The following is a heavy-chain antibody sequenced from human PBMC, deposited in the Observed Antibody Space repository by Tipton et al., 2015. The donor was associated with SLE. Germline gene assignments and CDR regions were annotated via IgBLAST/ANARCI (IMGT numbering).Heavy chain of an antibody. CDR3: ARHDGQWDAFDI. CDR2: IYSGGSST. V-gene: IGHV3-23*03. J-gene: IGHJ3*02. Sequence: GSLRLSCAASGFTFSSYAMSWVRQAPGKGLEWVSVIYSGGSSTYYADSVKGRFTISRDNSKNTLYLQMNSLRAEDTAVYYCARHDGQWDAFDIWGQGTMVTVSS. CDR1: GFTFSSYA. D-gene: IGHD6-19*01.